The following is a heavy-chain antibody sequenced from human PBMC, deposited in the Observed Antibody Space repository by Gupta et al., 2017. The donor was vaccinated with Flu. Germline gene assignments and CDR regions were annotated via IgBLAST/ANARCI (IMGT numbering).Heavy chain of an antibody. V-gene: IGHV4-34*01. CDR2: IDHSGGK. CDR3: TRLGGFTVGYNWFDP. J-gene: IGHJ5*02. D-gene: IGHD4-4*01. Sequence: SGSYWSWIRQPPGKGPEWIGEIDHSGGKNYNTARKSRVTMSVDKSKNQFYLNLYYGNAEDKAIYYCTRLGGFTVGYNWFDPWGQGTLVPVSS. CDR1: SGSY.